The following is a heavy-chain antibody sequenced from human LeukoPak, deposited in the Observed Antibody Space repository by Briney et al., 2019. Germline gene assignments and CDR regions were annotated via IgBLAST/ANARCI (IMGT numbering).Heavy chain of an antibody. D-gene: IGHD3-3*01. V-gene: IGHV3-21*01. Sequence: NPGGSLRLSCAASGFTFSSYSMNWVRQAPGKGLEWVSSISSSSSYIYYADSVKGRFTISRDNAKNSLYLQMNSLRAEDTAVYYCARVNDFGVATYYYMDVWGKGTTVTVSS. CDR3: ARVNDFGVATYYYMDV. CDR2: ISSSSSYI. CDR1: GFTFSSYS. J-gene: IGHJ6*03.